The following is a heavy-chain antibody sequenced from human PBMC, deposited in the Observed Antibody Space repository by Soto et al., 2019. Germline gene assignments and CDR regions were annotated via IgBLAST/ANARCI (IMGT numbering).Heavy chain of an antibody. Sequence: QVQPVQSGAEVKKPGSSVKVSCKASGGSFSSYSISWVRQVPGQGLEWMGRISPVSATSNYAQKFQGRLTITADKSTGTAYMELRSLRSDDTAIYYCAVVVLTADWYFDLWGRGTLVTVSS. CDR2: ISPVSATS. V-gene: IGHV1-69*08. CDR3: AVVVLTADWYFDL. J-gene: IGHJ2*01. D-gene: IGHD2-21*02. CDR1: GGSFSSYS.